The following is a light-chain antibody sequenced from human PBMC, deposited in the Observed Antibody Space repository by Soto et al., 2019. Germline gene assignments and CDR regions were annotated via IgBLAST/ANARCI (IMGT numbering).Light chain of an antibody. V-gene: IGLV1-44*01. J-gene: IGLJ7*01. CDR3: AAWDDSLNGAV. CDR2: SNN. Sequence: QSVLTQPPSASGTPGQRVTISCSGSSSNIGSNTVNWHQQLPGTAPKLLIYSNNQRPSGVPDRFSGSKSGTSASLAISGLQSEDEADYYCAAWDDSLNGAVFGGGTQLTVL. CDR1: SSNIGSNT.